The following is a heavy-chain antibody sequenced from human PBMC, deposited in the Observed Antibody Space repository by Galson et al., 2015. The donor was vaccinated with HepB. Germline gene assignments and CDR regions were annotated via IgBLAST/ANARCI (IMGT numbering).Heavy chain of an antibody. CDR3: ASLEAATRLDYYYGMDV. CDR1: GFTFSSYS. V-gene: IGHV3-21*01. CDR2: ISSSSSYI. J-gene: IGHJ6*02. D-gene: IGHD2-15*01. Sequence: SLRLSCAASGFTFSSYSMNWVRQAPGKGLEWVSSISSSSSYIYYADSVKGRFTISRDNAKNSLYLQMNSLRAEDTAVYYCASLEAATRLDYYYGMDVWGQGTTVTVSS.